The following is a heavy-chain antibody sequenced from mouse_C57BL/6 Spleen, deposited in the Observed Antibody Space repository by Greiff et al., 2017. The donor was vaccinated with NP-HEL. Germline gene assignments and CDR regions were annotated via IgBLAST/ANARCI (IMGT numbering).Heavy chain of an antibody. Sequence: VQLQESGAELVRPGTSVKVSCKASGYAFTNYLIEWVKQRPGQGLEWIGVINPGSGGTNYNEKFKGKATLTADKSSSTAYMRLSSLTSEDSAVYFCARSLSTVAYWGQGTTLTVSS. CDR3: ARSLSTVAY. V-gene: IGHV1-54*01. CDR2: INPGSGGT. J-gene: IGHJ2*01. CDR1: GYAFTNYL. D-gene: IGHD1-1*01.